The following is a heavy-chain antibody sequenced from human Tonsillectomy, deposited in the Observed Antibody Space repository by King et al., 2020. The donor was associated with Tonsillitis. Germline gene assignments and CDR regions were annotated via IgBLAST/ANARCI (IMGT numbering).Heavy chain of an antibody. CDR3: ARLDYFVSGSYWYFDL. J-gene: IGHJ2*01. Sequence: QLQESGPGLVKPSETLSLTCTVSGSISGSYWSWIRQPPGKGLEWIGYIYYSGTTNYNPSLRSRVTISVDTSKNQFSLRLSSLTAADTAVYYCARLDYFVSGSYWYFDLWGRGTLVTVSS. D-gene: IGHD3-10*01. CDR2: IYYSGTT. V-gene: IGHV4-59*08. CDR1: GSISGSY.